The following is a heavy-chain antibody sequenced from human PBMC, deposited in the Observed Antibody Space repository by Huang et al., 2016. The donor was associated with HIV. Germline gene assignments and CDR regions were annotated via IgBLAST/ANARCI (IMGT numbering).Heavy chain of an antibody. Sequence: EVQLLESGGTLVPPGGSLRLSCAASAASGFGLGGYAMRWARQAPGKGLEWVSAVSDSGRSTYYADSVKGRFTISRDNSKNTVHLQMNNLRAEDTAVYYCSTWWLSNRTPATAFDNWGRGTLVTISS. J-gene: IGHJ4*02. CDR1: GFGLGGYA. V-gene: IGHV3-23*01. D-gene: IGHD2-15*01. CDR2: VSDSGRST. CDR3: STWWLSNRTPATAFDN.